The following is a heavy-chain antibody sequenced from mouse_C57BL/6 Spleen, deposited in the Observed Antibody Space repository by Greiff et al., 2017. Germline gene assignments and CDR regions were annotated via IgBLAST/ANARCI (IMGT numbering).Heavy chain of an antibody. Sequence: VHLVESGAELVRPGASVTLSCKASGYTFTDYEMHWVKQTPVHGLEWIGAIDPETGGTAYNQKFKGKAILTADKSSSTAYMELRSLTSEDSAVYYCTRGGDPGDYWGQGTTLTVSS. CDR3: TRGGDPGDY. CDR1: GYTFTDYE. J-gene: IGHJ2*01. CDR2: IDPETGGT. V-gene: IGHV1-15*01. D-gene: IGHD2-13*01.